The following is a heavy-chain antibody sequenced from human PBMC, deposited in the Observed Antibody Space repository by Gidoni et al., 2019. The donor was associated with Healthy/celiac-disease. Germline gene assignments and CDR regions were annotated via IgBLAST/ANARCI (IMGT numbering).Heavy chain of an antibody. CDR2: INHSGST. CDR1: GGYFSGYY. V-gene: IGHV4-34*01. D-gene: IGHD6-6*01. J-gene: IGHJ6*03. Sequence: QVQLQQWGAGLLKPSETLSLTCAVYGGYFSGYYWSWIRQPPGKGLEWIGEINHSGSTNYNPSLKSRVTISVDTSKNQFSLKLSSVTAADTAVYYCARTLKYSSSPRISRHYYYYMDVWGKGTTVTVSS. CDR3: ARTLKYSSSPRISRHYYYYMDV.